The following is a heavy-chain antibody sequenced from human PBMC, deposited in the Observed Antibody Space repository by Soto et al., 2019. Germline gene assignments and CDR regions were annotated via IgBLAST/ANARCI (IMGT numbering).Heavy chain of an antibody. CDR2: IYSGGST. CDR1: GFTVSSNY. J-gene: IGHJ6*02. CDR3: ARSSYGYGMDV. D-gene: IGHD3-10*01. V-gene: IGHV3-53*01. Sequence: GGSLRLSCAASGFTVSSNYMSWVRQAPGKGLEWVSVIYSGGSTYYADSVKGRFTISRDNSKNTLYLQMNSLRAEDTAVYYRARSSYGYGMDVWGQGTTVTVSS.